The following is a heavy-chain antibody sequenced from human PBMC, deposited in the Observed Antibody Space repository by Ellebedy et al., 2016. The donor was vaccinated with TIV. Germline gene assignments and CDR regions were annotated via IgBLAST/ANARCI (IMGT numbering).Heavy chain of an antibody. CDR2: IYDSGST. V-gene: IGHV4-39*01. Sequence: SETLSLXCTVSSGSVSRSNYYWGWIRQPPGEGLEWIGSIYDSGSTHYNPSLKSRVTISLDSSKNQFSLRLSSVTAADTAIYYCAAALEFWGQGILVTVSS. CDR1: SGSVSRSNYY. CDR3: AAALEF. J-gene: IGHJ4*02. D-gene: IGHD2-15*01.